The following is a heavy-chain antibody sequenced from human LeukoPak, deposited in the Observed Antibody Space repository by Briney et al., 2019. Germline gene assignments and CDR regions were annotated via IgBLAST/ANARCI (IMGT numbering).Heavy chain of an antibody. D-gene: IGHD1-26*01. V-gene: IGHV4-4*07. Sequence: SETLSLTCTVSGGSISSYYWSWIRQPAGKGLEWIGRIYTSGSTNYNPSLKSRVTMSVDTSKNQFSLKLSSVTAADTAVYYCARDRRATPSNCYYYYMDVWGKGTTVTVSS. CDR2: IYTSGST. J-gene: IGHJ6*03. CDR1: GGSISSYY. CDR3: ARDRRATPSNCYYYYMDV.